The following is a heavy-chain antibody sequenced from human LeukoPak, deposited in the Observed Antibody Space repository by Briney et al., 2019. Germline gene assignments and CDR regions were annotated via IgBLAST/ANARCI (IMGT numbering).Heavy chain of an antibody. D-gene: IGHD3-16*01. Sequence: GGSLRLSCAASGFTFSDYWMSWVRQAPGRGLTWVAHINQDGSEQHFVASVQGRFTISRDNAKNSLYLQMDSLRAEDTAVYYCAGGALDYWGQGTPVTVSS. CDR1: GFTFSDYW. CDR3: AGGALDY. V-gene: IGHV3-7*04. CDR2: INQDGSEQ. J-gene: IGHJ1*01.